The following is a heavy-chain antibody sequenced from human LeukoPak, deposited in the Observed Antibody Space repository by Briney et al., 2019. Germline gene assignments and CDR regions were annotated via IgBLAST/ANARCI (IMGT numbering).Heavy chain of an antibody. CDR3: AKDIRGYYDILTGYRALDY. CDR2: IRYDGSNK. V-gene: IGHV3-30*02. CDR1: GFTFSSYG. D-gene: IGHD3-9*01. Sequence: GGSLRLSCAASGFTFSSYGMHWVRQAPGKGLEWVAFIRYDGSNKYYADSVKGRFTISRDNSKNTLYLQMNSLRAEDTAVYYCAKDIRGYYDILTGYRALDYWGQGTLVTVSS. J-gene: IGHJ4*02.